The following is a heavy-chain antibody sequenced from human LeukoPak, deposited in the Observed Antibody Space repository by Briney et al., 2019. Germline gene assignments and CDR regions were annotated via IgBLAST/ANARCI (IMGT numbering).Heavy chain of an antibody. V-gene: IGHV3-23*01. CDR2: ISGSGGST. J-gene: IGHJ4*02. CDR3: AKVPISDYGDYVRY. Sequence: GGSLRLSCAASGFTFSSYAMSWVRQAPGKGLEWASAISGSGGSTYYADSVKGRFTISRDNSKNTLYLQMNSLRAEDTAVYYCAKVPISDYGDYVRYWGQGTLVTVSS. CDR1: GFTFSSYA. D-gene: IGHD4-17*01.